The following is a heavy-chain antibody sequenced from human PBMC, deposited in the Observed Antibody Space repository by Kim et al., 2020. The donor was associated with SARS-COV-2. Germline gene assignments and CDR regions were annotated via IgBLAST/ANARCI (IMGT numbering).Heavy chain of an antibody. CDR3: ARVHGSGSWAVDV. Sequence: GGSLRLSCAASGFTFSTHWMSWVRQVPGKGLEWVANIKEDGSEKYYVDSLRGRFMISRDNSKNSLYLQMNSLRAEDTAVYYCARVHGSGSWAVDVWGQGTPVTVSS. CDR1: GFTFSTHW. J-gene: IGHJ6*02. V-gene: IGHV3-7*03. D-gene: IGHD3-10*01. CDR2: IKEDGSEK.